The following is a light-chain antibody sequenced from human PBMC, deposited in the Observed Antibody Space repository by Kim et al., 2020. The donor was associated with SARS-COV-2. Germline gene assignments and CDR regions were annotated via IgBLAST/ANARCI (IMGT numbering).Light chain of an antibody. CDR3: CSYAGRYIVV. CDR1: SRDVGGDNY. V-gene: IGLV2-11*01. J-gene: IGLJ2*01. CDR2: DVT. Sequence: GHSVTISGTGASRDVGGDNYVSWYQQHPGKAPKHMIYDVTKRPSGVPDRFSGSKSGNTASLTISGLQAEDEADYYCCSYAGRYIVVFGGGTKLTVL.